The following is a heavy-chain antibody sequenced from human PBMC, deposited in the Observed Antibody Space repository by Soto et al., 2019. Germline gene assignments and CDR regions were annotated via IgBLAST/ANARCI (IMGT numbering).Heavy chain of an antibody. Sequence: PGGSLRLSCAASGFTFTNSAMNWVRQAPGKGLEWVSTMTGSGGSTYYADSVKGRFTISRDTSKNTVYLHMNSLRAEDTAVYYCTKEVADCGGDCFSGFDSWGQGTLVTVSS. J-gene: IGHJ4*02. CDR3: TKEVADCGGDCFSGFDS. CDR2: MTGSGGST. V-gene: IGHV3-23*01. CDR1: GFTFTNSA. D-gene: IGHD2-21*02.